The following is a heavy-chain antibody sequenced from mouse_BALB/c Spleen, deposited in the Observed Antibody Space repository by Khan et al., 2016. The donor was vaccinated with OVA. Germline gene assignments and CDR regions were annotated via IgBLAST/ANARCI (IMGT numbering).Heavy chain of an antibody. CDR1: GYSITSDYA. D-gene: IGHD1-1*01. CDR3: ARVYGGDFDY. J-gene: IGHJ2*01. CDR2: ISYSGNT. Sequence: VQLQESGPGLVKPSQSLSLTCTVTGYSITSDYAWNWIRQFPGNKLEWMGFISYSGNTNYNPSLKSRISITRDTSKNQLFLQLNSVTTEDTATXYCARVYGGDFDYWGQGTTLTVSS. V-gene: IGHV3-2*02.